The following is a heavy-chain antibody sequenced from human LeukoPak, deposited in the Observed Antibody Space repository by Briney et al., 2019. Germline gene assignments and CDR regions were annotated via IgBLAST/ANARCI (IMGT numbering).Heavy chain of an antibody. CDR2: IYYSGST. Sequence: SQTLSLTCTVSGGSISSGDYYWSWIRQPPGKGLEWIGYIYYSGSTYYNPSLKSRVTISVDTSKNQFSLKLSSVTAADTAVYYCARDDCSSTSCLFDYWGQGTLVTVSS. CDR1: GGSISSGDYY. CDR3: ARDDCSSTSCLFDY. V-gene: IGHV4-30-4*08. D-gene: IGHD2-2*01. J-gene: IGHJ4*02.